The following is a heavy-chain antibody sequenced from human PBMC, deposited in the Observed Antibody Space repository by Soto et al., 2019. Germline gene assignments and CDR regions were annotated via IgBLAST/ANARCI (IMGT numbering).Heavy chain of an antibody. CDR1: GFTFTSSA. J-gene: IGHJ4*01. CDR2: IVVGSGNT. CDR3: AADAARITIFGVVTQTSVGTNFDY. D-gene: IGHD3-3*01. Sequence: GPSVKVSCKASGFTFTSSAVQWVRQARGQRLEWIGWIVVGSGNTNYAQKFQERVTITRDMSTSTAYMELSSLRSEDTAVYYCAADAARITIFGVVTQTSVGTNFDYWG. V-gene: IGHV1-58*01.